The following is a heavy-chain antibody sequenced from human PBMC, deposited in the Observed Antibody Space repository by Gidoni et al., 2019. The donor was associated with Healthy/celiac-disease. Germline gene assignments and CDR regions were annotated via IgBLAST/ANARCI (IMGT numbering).Heavy chain of an antibody. V-gene: IGHV3-33*01. CDR1: GFTFSSYG. CDR3: ARAYSSGWYDAFDI. Sequence: QVQLVESGGGVVQPGRSLRLSCAASGFTFSSYGMHWFRQAPGKGLEWVAVIWYDGSNKYYADSVKGRFTSSRDNSKNTLYLQMNSLRAEDTAVYYCARAYSSGWYDAFDIWGQGTMVTVFS. CDR2: IWYDGSNK. D-gene: IGHD6-19*01. J-gene: IGHJ3*02.